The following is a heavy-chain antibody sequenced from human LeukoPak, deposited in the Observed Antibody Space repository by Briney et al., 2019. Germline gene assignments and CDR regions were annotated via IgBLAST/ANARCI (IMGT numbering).Heavy chain of an antibody. Sequence: ASVKVSCKASGYTSTSYGISWVRQAPGQGLEWMGWISAYNGNTNYAQKLQGRVTMTTDTSTSTAYMELRSLRSDDTAVYYCARENDYVWGSYRYFDYWGQGTLVTVSS. D-gene: IGHD3-16*02. J-gene: IGHJ4*02. V-gene: IGHV1-18*01. CDR3: ARENDYVWGSYRYFDY. CDR2: ISAYNGNT. CDR1: GYTSTSYG.